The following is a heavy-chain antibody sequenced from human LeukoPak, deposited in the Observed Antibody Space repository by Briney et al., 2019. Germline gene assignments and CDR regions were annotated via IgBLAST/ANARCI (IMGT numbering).Heavy chain of an antibody. J-gene: IGHJ6*03. D-gene: IGHD3-10*01. CDR1: GFTVSSNY. CDR3: ASGSGSYHTPYYYMDV. CDR2: IYSGGST. V-gene: IGHV3-53*01. Sequence: GGSLRLSCVASGFTVSSNYMSWVRQAPGKGLEWVSVIYSGGSTYYADSVKGRFTISRDNSKNTLYLQMNSLRAEDTAVYYCASGSGSYHTPYYYMDVWGTGTTVTVSS.